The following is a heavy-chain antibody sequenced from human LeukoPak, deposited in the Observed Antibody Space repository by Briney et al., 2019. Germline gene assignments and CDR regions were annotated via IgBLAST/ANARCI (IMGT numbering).Heavy chain of an antibody. D-gene: IGHD3-22*01. J-gene: IGHJ3*02. CDR1: GDSNGSHY. CDR2: IFYAGST. CDR3: ARDYYDSRGEAFDI. V-gene: IGHV4-59*11. Sequence: SETLSLTCTVSGDSNGSHYWSWIRQPPGKGLEWIGYIFYAGSTNYNPSLKSRVTISVDTSKNQFSLKLNSVTAADTAVYYCARDYYDSRGEAFDIWGQGTMVTVSS.